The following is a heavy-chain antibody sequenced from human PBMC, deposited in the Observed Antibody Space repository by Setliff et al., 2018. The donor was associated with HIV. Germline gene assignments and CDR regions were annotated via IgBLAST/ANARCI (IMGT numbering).Heavy chain of an antibody. CDR2: VIPIFNIV. D-gene: IGHD2-8*01. V-gene: IGHV1-69*13. CDR1: GGTFDNYA. J-gene: IGHJ4*02. Sequence: SVKVSCKASGGTFDNYAVKWVRQAPGQGLEWMGEVIPIFNIVNYAQKFQGRVTITADESTGTAYMDLSSLRSEDTAVYYCARGKVLRGNILYYWGQGTLVTVSS. CDR3: ARGKVLRGNILYY.